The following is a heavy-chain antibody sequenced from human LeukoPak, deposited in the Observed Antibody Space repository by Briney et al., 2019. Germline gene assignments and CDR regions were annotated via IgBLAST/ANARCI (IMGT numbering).Heavy chain of an antibody. D-gene: IGHD2-15*01. Sequence: VKPSETLSLTCTVSGGSISSYYWSWIRQPPGKGLEWIGCIYYSGSTNYNPSLKSRVTISVDTSKNQFSLKLSSVTAADTAVYYCARDRKLVVANYYYYYMDVWGKGTTVTVSS. CDR2: IYYSGST. CDR3: ARDRKLVVANYYYYYMDV. CDR1: GGSISSYY. V-gene: IGHV4-59*01. J-gene: IGHJ6*03.